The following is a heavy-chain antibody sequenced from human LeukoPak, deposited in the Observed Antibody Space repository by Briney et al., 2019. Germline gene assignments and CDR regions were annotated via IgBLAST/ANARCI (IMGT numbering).Heavy chain of an antibody. J-gene: IGHJ3*02. D-gene: IGHD1-26*01. Sequence: ASVKVSCKASGGTFSSYAISWVRQAPGQGLEWMGWISAYNGNTNYAQKLQGRVTMTTDTSTSTAYMELRSLRSDDTAVYYCASHPVGARLADIWGRGTMVTVSS. CDR1: GGTFSSYA. CDR2: ISAYNGNT. CDR3: ASHPVGARLADI. V-gene: IGHV1-18*01.